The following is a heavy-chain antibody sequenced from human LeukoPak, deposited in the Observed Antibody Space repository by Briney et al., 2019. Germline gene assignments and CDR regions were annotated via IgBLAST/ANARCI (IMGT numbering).Heavy chain of an antibody. J-gene: IGHJ4*02. Sequence: GGSLRLSCAASGFTFSSYGMHWVRQAPGKGLEWVAVISYDGSNKYYADSVKGRFTISRDNSKNTLYLQMNSLSAEDTAVYYCARSLTYYYDSSGYYWGQGTLVTVSS. V-gene: IGHV3-30-3*01. D-gene: IGHD3-22*01. CDR2: ISYDGSNK. CDR1: GFTFSSYG. CDR3: ARSLTYYYDSSGYY.